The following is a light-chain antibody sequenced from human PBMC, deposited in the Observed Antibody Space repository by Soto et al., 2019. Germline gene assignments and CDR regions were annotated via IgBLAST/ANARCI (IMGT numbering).Light chain of an antibody. V-gene: IGKV1-27*01. Sequence: DIQMTQSPSSLSASVGDRVTITCRASRGVGHYLAWYQQKPGKVPSLLIYAASTLQSGVSSRFSGSRSGTDFTLTISSLQSADVATYYCQNYDDAPLPFGGGTKVDIK. CDR2: AAS. J-gene: IGKJ4*01. CDR3: QNYDDAPLP. CDR1: RGVGHY.